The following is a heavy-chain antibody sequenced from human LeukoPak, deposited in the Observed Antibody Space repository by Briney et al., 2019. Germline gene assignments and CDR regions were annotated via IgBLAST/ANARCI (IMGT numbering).Heavy chain of an antibody. Sequence: SETLSLTCTVSGYSISSGYYWSWIRQPPGKGLEWIGEINHSGSTNYNPSLKSRVTISVDTSKNQFSLKLSSVTAADTAVYYCARLIAVAGTGIDYWGQGTLVTVSS. V-gene: IGHV4-38-2*02. D-gene: IGHD6-19*01. CDR3: ARLIAVAGTGIDY. CDR1: GYSISSGYY. CDR2: INHSGST. J-gene: IGHJ4*02.